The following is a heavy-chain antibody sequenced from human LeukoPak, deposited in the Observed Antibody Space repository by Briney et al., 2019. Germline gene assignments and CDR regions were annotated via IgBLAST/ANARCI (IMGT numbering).Heavy chain of an antibody. Sequence: GGSLRLSCAPSGFTFNTYAMQWARLAPGKGLEWVAVISYDGSGKYYTDSVKGRFTISRDNSENTLYLQMNSLRPEDSAVYYCARGHERGSGDKWAINRFDPWGQGTLVTVSS. CDR3: ARGHERGSGDKWAINRFDP. CDR2: ISYDGSGK. J-gene: IGHJ5*02. CDR1: GFTFNTYA. V-gene: IGHV3-30*04. D-gene: IGHD3-10*01.